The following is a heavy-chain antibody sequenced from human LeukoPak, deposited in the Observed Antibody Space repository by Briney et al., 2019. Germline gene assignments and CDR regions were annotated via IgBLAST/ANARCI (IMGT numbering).Heavy chain of an antibody. Sequence: GGSLRLSCAASGFTFSNYAMSWVRQAPGKGLEWVSAISGSSGSTYYADSVKGRFTISRDNSKNTLFLQMNSLRVEDTAVYYCAKAPSGRGYCSGGACYLFDYWGQGTLVTVSS. D-gene: IGHD2-15*01. J-gene: IGHJ4*02. CDR3: AKAPSGRGYCSGGACYLFDY. CDR1: GFTFSNYA. V-gene: IGHV3-23*01. CDR2: ISGSSGST.